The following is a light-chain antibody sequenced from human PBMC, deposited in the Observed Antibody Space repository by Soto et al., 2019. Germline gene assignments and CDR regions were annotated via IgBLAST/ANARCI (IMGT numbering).Light chain of an antibody. J-gene: IGKJ5*01. CDR1: QSVSSN. V-gene: IGKV3-15*01. Sequence: EIVLTPSPATLSVSPGEGVTLSCRASQSVSSNLAWYQQRPGQAPRLLIYGASTRATGIPARFSGSGSGTEFTLTISSLQSEDFAVYYCQQYNNWPPITFGQGTRLEIK. CDR2: GAS. CDR3: QQYNNWPPIT.